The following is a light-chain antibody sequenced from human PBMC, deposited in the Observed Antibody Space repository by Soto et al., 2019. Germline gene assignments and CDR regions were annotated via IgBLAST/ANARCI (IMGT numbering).Light chain of an antibody. Sequence: IVLTQYPCTLALSPGIRSTLSCRASQSVSSSYLAWYQQKPGQAPRLXIYGASTRATGIPARFSGSGSGTEFTLTISSLQSEGFAVYYCQHYNNWPSITFGQGTRLEIK. CDR3: QHYNNWPSIT. CDR1: QSVSSSY. V-gene: IGKV3-15*01. J-gene: IGKJ5*01. CDR2: GAS.